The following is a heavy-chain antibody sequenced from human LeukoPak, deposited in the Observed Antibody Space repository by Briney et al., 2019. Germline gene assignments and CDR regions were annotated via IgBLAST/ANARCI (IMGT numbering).Heavy chain of an antibody. V-gene: IGHV3-48*04. CDR2: ISSSSSTI. CDR1: GFTFSSYS. D-gene: IGHD3-22*01. Sequence: TGGSLRLSCAASGFTFSSYSMNWVRQAPGKGLEWVSYISSSSSTIYYADSVKGRFTISRDNAKNSLYLQMNSLRAEDTAVYYCARTPVGGYYYDSSGYPRGYYGMDVWGQGTTVTVSS. J-gene: IGHJ6*02. CDR3: ARTPVGGYYYDSSGYPRGYYGMDV.